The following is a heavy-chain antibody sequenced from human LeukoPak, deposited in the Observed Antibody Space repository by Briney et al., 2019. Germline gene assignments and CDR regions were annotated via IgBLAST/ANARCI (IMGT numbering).Heavy chain of an antibody. CDR2: IFTSGTLETSGST. CDR1: GGSISSYY. CDR3: ARGVLKTLIVS. Sequence: SETLSLTWTVSGGSISSYYWSWIRQPAGKGLEWIGRIFTSGTLETSGSTNYNPSLKSRVTMSVDTSKNQFSLKLSSVTAADTAVYYCARGVLKTLIVSWGQGTLVTVSS. D-gene: IGHD3-22*01. V-gene: IGHV4-4*07. J-gene: IGHJ4*02.